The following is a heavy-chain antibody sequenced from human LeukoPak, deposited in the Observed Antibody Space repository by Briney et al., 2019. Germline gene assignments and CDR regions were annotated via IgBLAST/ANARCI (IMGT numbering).Heavy chain of an antibody. CDR2: ISISGRT. CDR3: ARVSSWAFDY. CDR1: GISITSYY. J-gene: IGHJ4*02. D-gene: IGHD6-13*01. Sequence: SETLPLTCTVSGISITSYYWSWIRQPAGKGLEWIGSISISGRTNDNPSLKSRVTMSVDRSKNQFSLKLNSVTVADTAVYYCARVSSWAFDYWGQGALVTVSS. V-gene: IGHV4-4*07.